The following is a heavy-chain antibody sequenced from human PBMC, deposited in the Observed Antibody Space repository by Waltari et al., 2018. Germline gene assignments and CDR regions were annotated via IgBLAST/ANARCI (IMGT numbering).Heavy chain of an antibody. D-gene: IGHD6-19*01. CDR2: IGSSSSFM. CDR1: GFTFSAYA. CDR3: AREGAEQWVVEDYGMDV. J-gene: IGHJ6*02. V-gene: IGHV3-21*02. Sequence: EVQLVESGVGLVKPGGSLRLSCAASGFTFSAYAMNLFRQAPGKGLEWVSTIGSSSSFMDYADSVRGRFTVSRDNAKNTLYLQMDTLRAEDTAVYYCAREGAEQWVVEDYGMDVWGQGTTVTVS.